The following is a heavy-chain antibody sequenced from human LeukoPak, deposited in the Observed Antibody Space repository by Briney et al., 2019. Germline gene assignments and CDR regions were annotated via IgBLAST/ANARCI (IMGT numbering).Heavy chain of an antibody. D-gene: IGHD2-15*01. CDR1: GGSFSDYF. V-gene: IGHV4-34*01. Sequence: KPSETLSLTCAVFGGSFSDYFLSWIRQPPGKGLEWIGEIDHSGGTNYNPSLKSRVTISVATSKNQFSLKLTSVTAADAAVYYCARMRGGGIGYSHYMVVSGTGTTFIVSS. J-gene: IGHJ6*03. CDR3: ARMRGGGIGYSHYMVV. CDR2: IDHSGGT.